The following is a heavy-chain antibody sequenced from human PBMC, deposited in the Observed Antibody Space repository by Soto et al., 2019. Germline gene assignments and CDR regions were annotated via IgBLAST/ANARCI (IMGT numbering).Heavy chain of an antibody. V-gene: IGHV3-33*01. J-gene: IGHJ4*02. CDR1: GFSFSYYG. D-gene: IGHD4-17*01. CDR2: IWYDGSNI. Sequence: QVQIVESGGGVVQPGRSLRLSCTASGFSFSYYGMHWVRQAPGKGLEGVAVIWYDGSNIYYADSVSGRFTIARDNSKNKLHLQMNSLRAEDTAVYYCARGVDYGDYAIDYWGQGTLVTASS. CDR3: ARGVDYGDYAIDY.